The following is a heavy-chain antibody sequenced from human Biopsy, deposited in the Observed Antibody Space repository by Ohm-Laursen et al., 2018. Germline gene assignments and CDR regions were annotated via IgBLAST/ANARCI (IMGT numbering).Heavy chain of an antibody. V-gene: IGHV4-61*01. J-gene: IGHJ4*02. Sequence: SDTLSLTCTVSGASVTSGSYYWSWIRQPPGKGLEWLGYISNIGSTNYNPSLKSRVTISVDTSKNHFSLKLTSVTAADTAVYYCARESVLAGDFDSWGQGTLVTVSS. CDR3: ARESVLAGDFDS. D-gene: IGHD6-19*01. CDR1: GASVTSGSYY. CDR2: ISNIGST.